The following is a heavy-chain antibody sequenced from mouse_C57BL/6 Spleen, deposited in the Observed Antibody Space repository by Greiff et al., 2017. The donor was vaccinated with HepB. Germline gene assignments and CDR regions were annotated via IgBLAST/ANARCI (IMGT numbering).Heavy chain of an antibody. CDR2: IHPNSGST. CDR1: GYTFTSYW. J-gene: IGHJ1*03. CDR3: ARSEGSSLNWYFDV. V-gene: IGHV1-64*01. D-gene: IGHD1-1*01. Sequence: QVQLKQPGAELVKPGASVKLSCKASGYTFTSYWMHWVKQRPGQGLEWIGMIHPNSGSTNYNEKFKSKATLTVDKSSSTAYMQLSSLTSEDSAVYYCARSEGSSLNWYFDVWGTGTTVTVSS.